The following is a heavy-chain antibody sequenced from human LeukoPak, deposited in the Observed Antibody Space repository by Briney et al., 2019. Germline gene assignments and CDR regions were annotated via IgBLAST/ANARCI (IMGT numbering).Heavy chain of an antibody. J-gene: IGHJ4*02. Sequence: GGSLRLSCAASGFTFSSYAMHWVRQAPGKGLEWVSAISGSGGSTYYADSVKGRFTISRDNSKNTLYLQMNSLRAEDTAVYYCAKNQLSVGLYYYDFFDYWGQGTLVTVSS. V-gene: IGHV3-23*01. CDR1: GFTFSSYA. CDR3: AKNQLSVGLYYYDFFDY. CDR2: ISGSGGST. D-gene: IGHD3-22*01.